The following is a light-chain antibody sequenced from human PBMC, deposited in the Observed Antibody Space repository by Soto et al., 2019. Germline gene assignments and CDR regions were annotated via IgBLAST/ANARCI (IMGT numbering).Light chain of an antibody. CDR1: QSVRSSY. CDR2: AAS. J-gene: IGKJ5*01. V-gene: IGKV3-20*01. Sequence: IVLTQSPGTLSLSLGERASLSCRASQSVRSSYLAWYQQKPGQAPSLLIYAASSRATGIPDRFSGSGSGTDFTLTISRLEPEDFAVYYCQQYGSPQITFGEGTRLEIK. CDR3: QQYGSPQIT.